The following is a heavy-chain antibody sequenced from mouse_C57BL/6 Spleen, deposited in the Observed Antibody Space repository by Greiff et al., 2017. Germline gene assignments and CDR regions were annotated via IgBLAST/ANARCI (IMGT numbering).Heavy chain of an antibody. V-gene: IGHV1-9*01. CDR1: GYTFTGYW. Sequence: QVQLKQSGAELMKPGASVKLSCKATGYTFTGYWIAWVKQRPGHGLEWIGEILPGSGSTNYNEKFKGKATFTADQSSNTAYMQLSSLTTEDSAIYYCARSPTDGSLCDAMDYWGQGTSVTVSS. CDR2: ILPGSGST. J-gene: IGHJ4*01. D-gene: IGHD6-5*01. CDR3: ARSPTDGSLCDAMDY.